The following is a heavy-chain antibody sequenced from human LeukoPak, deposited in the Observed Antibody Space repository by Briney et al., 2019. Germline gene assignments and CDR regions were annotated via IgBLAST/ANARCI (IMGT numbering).Heavy chain of an antibody. D-gene: IGHD3-10*01. CDR2: TYYRSKWYN. CDR1: GDSVSSKSAA. CDR3: ATSRPFYGSGTYYFDN. V-gene: IGHV6-1*01. J-gene: IGHJ4*02. Sequence: SQTLSLTCAISGDSVSSKSAAWNWIRQSPSRGLEWLGRTYYRSKWYNDYAVSVKSRITINPDTSKNQFSLKLSSVTAADTAVYYCATSRPFYGSGTYYFDNWGQGTLVTVSS.